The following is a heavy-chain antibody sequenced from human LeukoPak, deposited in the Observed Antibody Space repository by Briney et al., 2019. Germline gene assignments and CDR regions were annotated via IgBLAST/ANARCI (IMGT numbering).Heavy chain of an antibody. CDR1: GYSVSSGYY. D-gene: IGHD2-15*01. V-gene: IGHV4-38-2*01. CDR2: VFHGGTT. Sequence: SETLSLTCAVSGYSVSSGYYWGWIRQAPRKGLEWIGNVFHGGTTHSNPTLKSRVTVSLDTFKNQFSLKLRSVTAEDTAVYFCARHGFCNRGNCPDYWGQGILVTVSS. CDR3: ARHGFCNRGNCPDY. J-gene: IGHJ4*02.